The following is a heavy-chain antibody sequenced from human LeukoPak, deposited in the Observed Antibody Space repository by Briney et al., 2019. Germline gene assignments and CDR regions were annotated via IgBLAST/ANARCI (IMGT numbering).Heavy chain of an antibody. CDR1: GFTFSSYA. CDR2: ISYDGSNK. J-gene: IGHJ6*03. CDR3: EKDVGRDYSYYMDV. Sequence: GGSLRLSCAASGFTFSSYAMHWVRQAPGKGLEWVAVISYDGSNKYYTDSVKGRLTLSRDNSKNTLYLQANSLRAEDTALYYCEKDVGRDYSYYMDVWGKETTVTVSS. V-gene: IGHV3-30*04. D-gene: IGHD3-10*01.